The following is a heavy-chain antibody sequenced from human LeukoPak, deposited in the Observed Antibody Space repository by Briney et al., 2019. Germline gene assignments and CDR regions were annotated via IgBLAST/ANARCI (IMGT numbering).Heavy chain of an antibody. CDR3: ARGGTIFGVGPWYFDL. Sequence: SQTLSLTCTVSGGSISSGSYYWSWIRQPAGKGLEWIGRIYTSGSTNYNPSLKSRVTISVDTPKNQFSLKLSSVTAADTAVYYCARGGTIFGVGPWYFDLWGRGTLVTVSS. V-gene: IGHV4-61*02. CDR2: IYTSGST. CDR1: GGSISSGSYY. D-gene: IGHD3-3*01. J-gene: IGHJ2*01.